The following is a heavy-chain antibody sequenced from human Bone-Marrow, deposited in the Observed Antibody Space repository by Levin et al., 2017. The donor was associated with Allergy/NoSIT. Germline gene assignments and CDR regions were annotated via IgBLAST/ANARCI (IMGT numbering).Heavy chain of an antibody. J-gene: IGHJ5*02. D-gene: IGHD6-13*01. CDR1: GYTFTNYY. CDR3: GRGMASFDP. V-gene: IGHV1-2*06. Sequence: GGSLRLSCRASGYTFTNYYIHWVRQAPGQGPEWMGRISPDGGGTYYAQKFQGRVTMTRDTSINTAYMELSRLTSDDTAVYYCGRGMASFDPWGQGTLVTVSS. CDR2: ISPDGGGT.